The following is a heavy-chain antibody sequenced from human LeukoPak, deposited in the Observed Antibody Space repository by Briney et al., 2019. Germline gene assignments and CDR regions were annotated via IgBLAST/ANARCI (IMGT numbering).Heavy chain of an antibody. CDR2: ISGSGGST. Sequence: PGGSLRLSSAASGFTFSSYAMSWVRQAPGKGLEWVSAISGSGGSTYYADSVKGRFTISRDNSKNTLYLQMNSLRAEDTAVYYCAKDSGDSSGSYWYFDLWGRGTLVTVSS. V-gene: IGHV3-23*01. J-gene: IGHJ2*01. D-gene: IGHD3-22*01. CDR3: AKDSGDSSGSYWYFDL. CDR1: GFTFSSYA.